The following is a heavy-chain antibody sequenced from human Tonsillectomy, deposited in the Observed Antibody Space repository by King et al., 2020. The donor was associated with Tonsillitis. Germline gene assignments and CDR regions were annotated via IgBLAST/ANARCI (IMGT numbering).Heavy chain of an antibody. V-gene: IGHV4-59*01. CDR3: ARERYGGFDY. D-gene: IGHD4-23*01. CDR1: GGSISSYY. Sequence: QLQESGPGLVKPSETLSLTCTVSGGSISSYYWSWIRQPPGKGLEWIGYIYYSGSTNYNPSLKSRVTISVDTSKNQFSLKLSSVTAADTAVYYCARERYGGFDYWGQGTLVTVSP. CDR2: IYYSGST. J-gene: IGHJ4*02.